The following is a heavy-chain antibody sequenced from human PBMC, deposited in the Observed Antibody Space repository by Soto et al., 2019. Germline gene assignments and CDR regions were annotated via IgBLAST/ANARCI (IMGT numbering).Heavy chain of an antibody. V-gene: IGHV4-30-2*01. D-gene: IGHD4-4*01. J-gene: IGHJ4*02. Sequence: SETLSLTCTVSGGSISIGAFSWSWIRQPAGSGLEWIGYIYHSGSTYYIPSLRSRVAISMDRAKNQFSLHLSSVTAEDTAAYFCARVRYSDNWHGLIDFWGLGTLVTVS. CDR3: ARVRYSDNWHGLIDF. CDR2: IYHSGST. CDR1: GGSISIGAFS.